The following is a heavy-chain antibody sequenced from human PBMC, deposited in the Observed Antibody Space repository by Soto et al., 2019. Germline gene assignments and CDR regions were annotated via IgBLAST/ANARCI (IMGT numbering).Heavy chain of an antibody. CDR3: ARHRGSSGWYYFDY. CDR2: IYYSGST. J-gene: IGHJ4*02. CDR1: GGSISSYY. V-gene: IGHV4-59*08. D-gene: IGHD6-19*01. Sequence: QVQLQESGPGLVKPSETLSLTCTVSGGSISSYYWSWIRQPPGKGLEWIGYIYYSGSTNYNPSLRSRVTISVQTYKNQFSLKPSSVPAADAAVYYCARHRGSSGWYYFDYWGQGTLVTVSS.